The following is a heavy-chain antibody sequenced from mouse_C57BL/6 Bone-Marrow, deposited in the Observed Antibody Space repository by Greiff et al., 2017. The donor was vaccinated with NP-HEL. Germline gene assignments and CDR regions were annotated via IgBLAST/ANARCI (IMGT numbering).Heavy chain of an antibody. CDR1: GYTFTSYW. Sequence: QVQLKQPGAELVKPGASVKLSCKASGYTFTSYWMHWVKQRPGQGLEWIGMIHPNSGSTNYNEKFKSKATLTVDKSSSTAYMQLSSLTSEDSAVYYCARWKGNYGFFDYWGQGTTLTVSS. CDR3: ARWKGNYGFFDY. J-gene: IGHJ2*01. CDR2: IHPNSGST. V-gene: IGHV1-64*01. D-gene: IGHD2-1*01.